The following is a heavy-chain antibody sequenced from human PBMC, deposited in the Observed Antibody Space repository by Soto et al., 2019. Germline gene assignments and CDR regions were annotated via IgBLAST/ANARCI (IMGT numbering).Heavy chain of an antibody. Sequence: VQLQQWGAGLLMPSETLSLTCAVYGGSFSGYYWSWIRQPPGKGLEWIGEINHSGSTNYNPSLKSRVTISVDTSKNQFSLKLSSVTAADTAVYYCARGPRDGYKYYYYYGMDVWGQGTTVTVSS. D-gene: IGHD5-12*01. CDR2: INHSGST. CDR3: ARGPRDGYKYYYYYGMDV. J-gene: IGHJ6*02. V-gene: IGHV4-34*01. CDR1: GGSFSGYY.